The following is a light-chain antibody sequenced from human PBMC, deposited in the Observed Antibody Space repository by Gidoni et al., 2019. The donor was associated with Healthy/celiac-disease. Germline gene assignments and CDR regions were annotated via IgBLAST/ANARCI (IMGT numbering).Light chain of an antibody. CDR3: QQRSNWPIT. Sequence: EIVLTQSPATLSLSPEERATLSCRASQRVSSYLAWYQQKPGQAPLLLIYDASNRATGIPARFSGSGSGTDFTLTIRRLEPEAFAVYYCQQRSNWPITFGPGTKVDIK. J-gene: IGKJ3*01. CDR1: QRVSSY. V-gene: IGKV3-11*01. CDR2: DAS.